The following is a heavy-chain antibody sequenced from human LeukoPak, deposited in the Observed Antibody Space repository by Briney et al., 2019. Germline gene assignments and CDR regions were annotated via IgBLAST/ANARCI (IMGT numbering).Heavy chain of an antibody. CDR1: GYPFTGYY. CDR2: INPNSGFT. CDR3: ARLADCSSSSCRSFDY. D-gene: IGHD2-2*01. V-gene: IGHV1-2*02. Sequence: ASVKVSCKASGYPFTGYYLHWVRQAPGQGLEWMGWINPNSGFTNYAQKFQGRVTMTRDTPISTAYMELSRLGSDDTAVYYCARLADCSSSSCRSFDYWGQGTLVTVSS. J-gene: IGHJ4*02.